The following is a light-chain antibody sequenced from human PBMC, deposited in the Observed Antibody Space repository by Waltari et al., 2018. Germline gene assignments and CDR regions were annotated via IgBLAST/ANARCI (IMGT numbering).Light chain of an antibody. Sequence: QSVLTQPPSVSGAPGQRVTISCTGGGSNIGAGYDVHWDRQLPGKAPELLIYGVNNRPPGVPDRFFGSLSRTSASLAITGLEAEDEADYYCQSYDTSLSVVFGGGTKLTV. CDR2: GVN. CDR1: GSNIGAGYD. J-gene: IGLJ2*01. CDR3: QSYDTSLSVV. V-gene: IGLV1-40*01.